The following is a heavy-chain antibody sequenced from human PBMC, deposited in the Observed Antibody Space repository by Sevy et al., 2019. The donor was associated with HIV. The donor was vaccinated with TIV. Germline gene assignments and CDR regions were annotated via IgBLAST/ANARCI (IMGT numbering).Heavy chain of an antibody. CDR1: GGTFNNYA. J-gene: IGHJ5*02. V-gene: IGHV1-69*13. Sequence: ASVKVSRKASGGTFNNYAISWVRQAPGQGLEWMGGIISIFGTTNYALKFQGRVTITADESTKTAYMELSSLRSEDTAMYYCAKTGRVGLGNWLDPWGQGTLVTVSS. CDR2: IISIFGTT. D-gene: IGHD3-16*01. CDR3: AKTGRVGLGNWLDP.